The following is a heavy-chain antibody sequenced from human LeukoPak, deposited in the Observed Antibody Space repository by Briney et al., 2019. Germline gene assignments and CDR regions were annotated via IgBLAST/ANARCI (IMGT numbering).Heavy chain of an antibody. CDR2: ISSSSSYI. V-gene: IGHV3-21*01. D-gene: IGHD4-23*01. CDR3: ARVRWAATTRDAFDI. CDR1: GFTFSSYS. Sequence: GGSLRLSCAASGFTFSSYSMNWVRQAPGRGLEWVSSISSSSSYIYYADSVKGRFTISRDNAKNSLYLQMNSLRAEDTAVYYCARVRWAATTRDAFDIWGQGAMVTVSS. J-gene: IGHJ3*02.